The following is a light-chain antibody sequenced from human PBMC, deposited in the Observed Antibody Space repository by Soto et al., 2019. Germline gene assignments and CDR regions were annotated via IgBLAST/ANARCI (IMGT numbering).Light chain of an antibody. Sequence: QSVLTQSPSVSGAPGQRVTISCTGSSSNIGAGYDVHWYQHLPGTAPKLLIFLNSNRPSGVPDRFSGSKSGTSASLAITGLQAEDEADYYCQSYDSSLSSYVFGTGTTVTVL. V-gene: IGLV1-40*01. CDR1: SSNIGAGYD. CDR3: QSYDSSLSSYV. CDR2: LNS. J-gene: IGLJ1*01.